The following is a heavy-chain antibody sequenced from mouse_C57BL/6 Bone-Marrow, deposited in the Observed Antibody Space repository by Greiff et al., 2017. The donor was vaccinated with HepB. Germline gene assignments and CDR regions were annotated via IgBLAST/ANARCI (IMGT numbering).Heavy chain of an antibody. CDR1: GYTFTDYN. D-gene: IGHD1-1*01. J-gene: IGHJ2*01. Sequence: VQLQQSGPELVKPGASVKMSCKASGYTFTDYNMHWVKQSHGKSLEWIGYINPNNGGTSYNQKFKGKATLTVNKSSSTAYMELRSLTSEDSAVYYCANYYGSSYYVYFDYWGQGTTLTVSS. V-gene: IGHV1-22*01. CDR2: INPNNGGT. CDR3: ANYYGSSYYVYFDY.